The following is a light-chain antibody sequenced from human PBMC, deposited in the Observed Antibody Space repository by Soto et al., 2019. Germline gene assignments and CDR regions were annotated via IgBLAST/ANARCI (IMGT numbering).Light chain of an antibody. CDR3: SSYTSSSTPYV. J-gene: IGLJ1*01. CDR2: EVS. Sequence: QSVLTQPASVSGSPGQSITISCTGTSSDVGGYKYVSWYQQHPGKAPKLMIYEVSNRPSGVSNRFSGSKSGNTASLTISGRQAEDVADYYCSSYTSSSTPYVFGTGTKVTVL. CDR1: SSDVGGYKY. V-gene: IGLV2-14*01.